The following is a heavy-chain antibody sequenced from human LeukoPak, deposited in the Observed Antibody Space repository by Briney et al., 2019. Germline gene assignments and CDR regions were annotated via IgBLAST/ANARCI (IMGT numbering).Heavy chain of an antibody. CDR2: ISTTSSTI. J-gene: IGHJ4*02. Sequence: GGSLRLSCAASGFTFSTQGMNWVRQVPGKGLEWISYISTTSSTIFYADSVQGRFTISRDNAKNSLYLQMNSLRAEDTAVYYCARGRQIDYCGQGTVVTVSS. V-gene: IGHV3-48*01. CDR1: GFTFSTQG. CDR3: ARGRQIDY.